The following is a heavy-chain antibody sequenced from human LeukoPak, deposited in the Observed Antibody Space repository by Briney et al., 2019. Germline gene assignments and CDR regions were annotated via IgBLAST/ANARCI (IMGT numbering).Heavy chain of an antibody. D-gene: IGHD2-15*01. CDR3: ASSDCSGGSCYPRYFDY. J-gene: IGHJ4*02. V-gene: IGHV4-59*01. CDR1: GGSISSYY. CDR2: IYYSGST. Sequence: SETLSLTCTVSGGSISSYYWSWIRQPPGKGLEWIGYIYYSGSTNYNPSLKSRVTISVDTSKNQFSLKQSSVTAADTAVYYCASSDCSGGSCYPRYFDYWGQGTLVTVSS.